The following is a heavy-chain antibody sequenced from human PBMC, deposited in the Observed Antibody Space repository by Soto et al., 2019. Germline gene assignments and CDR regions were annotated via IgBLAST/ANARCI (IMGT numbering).Heavy chain of an antibody. V-gene: IGHV3-48*02. Sequence: EVQLVESGGGLVQPGGSRRLSCAASGFTFSSYSMNWVRQAPGKGLEWVSYISSSSSTIYYADSVKGRFTISRDNAKNSLYLQINSLRDEDTAVYYCARDGGSLGYWGQGTLVTVSS. D-gene: IGHD1-26*01. J-gene: IGHJ4*02. CDR1: GFTFSSYS. CDR3: ARDGGSLGY. CDR2: ISSSSSTI.